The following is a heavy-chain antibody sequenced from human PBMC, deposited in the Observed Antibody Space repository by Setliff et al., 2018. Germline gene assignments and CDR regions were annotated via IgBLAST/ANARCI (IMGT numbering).Heavy chain of an antibody. D-gene: IGHD3-10*02. CDR1: GFPFSIYS. Sequence: LRLSCAASGFPFSIYSMHWVRQAPGKGLEWVSSISDSSFHIYYRDSVKGRFTISRDNSKNTLYLQMNSLRAEDTAVYYCVRDDVRGYYMDVWGKGTTVTVSS. V-gene: IGHV3-21*01. J-gene: IGHJ6*03. CDR3: VRDDVRGYYMDV. CDR2: ISDSSFHI.